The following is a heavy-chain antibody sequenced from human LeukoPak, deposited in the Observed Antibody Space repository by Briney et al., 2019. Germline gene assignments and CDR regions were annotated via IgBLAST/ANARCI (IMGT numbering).Heavy chain of an antibody. CDR3: ARDVQYYKSSGWYEGYFDY. CDR2: ISYDGSNK. D-gene: IGHD6-19*01. Sequence: QPGGSLRLSCAASGFTFSSYAMHWVRQALGKGLEWVAVISYDGSNKYYADSVKGRFTISRDNSKNTLYLQMNSLRAEDTAVYYCARDVQYYKSSGWYEGYFDYWGQGTLVTVSS. V-gene: IGHV3-30-3*01. J-gene: IGHJ4*02. CDR1: GFTFSSYA.